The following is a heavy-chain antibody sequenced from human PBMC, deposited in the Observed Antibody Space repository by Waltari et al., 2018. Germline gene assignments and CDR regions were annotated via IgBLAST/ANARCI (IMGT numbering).Heavy chain of an antibody. V-gene: IGHV3-23*04. CDR3: AKSSGSYYEVFDY. CDR1: GFAFANYG. CDR2: ISGSSGNT. D-gene: IGHD1-26*01. Sequence: EVRLVESGGGLVQPGGSLRLSCAASGFAFANYGMSWVRQAPGKGRECVSKISGSSGNTYYADYVKGRFTMSKNNSKTTVFLQMNSLRVDDTADYYCAKSSGSYYEVFDYWGRGTLVTVSS. J-gene: IGHJ4*02.